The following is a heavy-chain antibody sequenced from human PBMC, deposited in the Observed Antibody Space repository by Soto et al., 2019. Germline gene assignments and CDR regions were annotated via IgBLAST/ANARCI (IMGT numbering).Heavy chain of an antibody. CDR1: GGSISSGGYY. CDR3: ARDFARRYFDY. V-gene: IGHV4-31*03. D-gene: IGHD3-3*01. CDR2: IYYSGST. Sequence: SETLSLTCTVSGGSISSGGYYWSWIRQHPGKGLEWIGYIYYSGSTYYNPSLKSRVTISVDTSKNQFSLKLSSVTAADTAVYYCARDFARRYFDYWGQGTLVSVSS. J-gene: IGHJ4*02.